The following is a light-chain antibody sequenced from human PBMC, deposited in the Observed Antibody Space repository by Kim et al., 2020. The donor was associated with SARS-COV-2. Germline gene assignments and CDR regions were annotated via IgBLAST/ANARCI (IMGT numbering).Light chain of an antibody. CDR2: GAS. V-gene: IGKV3-20*01. Sequence: PGERATTTSRGSVSVSSSYLAWDQQKPGQAPRLLIYGASSRAAGIPDRFSGSGSGTDFTLAIGRLEPEDFAVYYCQQYGISPLTFGGGTKVDIK. CDR3: QQYGISPLT. CDR1: VSVSSSY. J-gene: IGKJ4*01.